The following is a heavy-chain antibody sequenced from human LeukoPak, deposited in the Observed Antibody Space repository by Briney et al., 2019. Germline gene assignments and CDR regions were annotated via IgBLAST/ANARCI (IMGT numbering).Heavy chain of an antibody. CDR3: ASGHGSGDDSYYYGMDV. D-gene: IGHD3-10*01. CDR2: ISSSSSYI. Sequence: GGSLRLSCAASGFTFSSYSMNWFRQAPGKGLEWVSSISSSSSYIYYADSVKGRFTISRDNAKNSLYLQMNSLRAEDTAVYYCASGHGSGDDSYYYGMDVWGQGTTVTVSS. V-gene: IGHV3-21*01. CDR1: GFTFSSYS. J-gene: IGHJ6*02.